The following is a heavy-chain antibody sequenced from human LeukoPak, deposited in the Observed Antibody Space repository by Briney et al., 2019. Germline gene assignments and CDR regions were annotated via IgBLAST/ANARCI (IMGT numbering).Heavy chain of an antibody. Sequence: SQTLSLTRSVSGGSISSGGYYWTWIRQLPGKGLEWIGYIYYSGSTSYNPSLKSRVTISVDTSKNQFSLKLSSVTAADTAVYYCARHVPAAGRGRHYFDYWGQGTLVTVSS. D-gene: IGHD6-13*01. J-gene: IGHJ4*02. CDR2: IYYSGST. CDR1: GGSISSGGYY. V-gene: IGHV4-30-4*08. CDR3: ARHVPAAGRGRHYFDY.